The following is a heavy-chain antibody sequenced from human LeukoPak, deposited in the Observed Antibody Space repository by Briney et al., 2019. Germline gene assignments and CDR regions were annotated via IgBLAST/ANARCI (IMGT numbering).Heavy chain of an antibody. CDR1: GFTFGSYA. CDR3: ASSGPYSSGWYAFDI. D-gene: IGHD6-19*01. J-gene: IGHJ3*02. Sequence: GGSLRLSCAASGFTFGSYAMSWVRQAPGKGLEWVSAISGSGGSTYYADSVKGRFTISRDNSKNTLYLQMNSPRAEDTAVYYCASSGPYSSGWYAFDIWGQGTMVTVSS. V-gene: IGHV3-23*01. CDR2: ISGSGGST.